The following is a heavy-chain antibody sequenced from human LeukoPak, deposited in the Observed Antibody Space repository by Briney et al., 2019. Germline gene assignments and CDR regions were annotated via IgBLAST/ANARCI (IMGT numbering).Heavy chain of an antibody. CDR2: IIPIFGTA. CDR3: ARGSGYGDSPGLH. CDR1: GGTFSSYA. Sequence: SVKVSCKASGGTFSSYAISWVRQAPGQGLEWMGGIIPIFGTANYAQKFQGRVTITADESASTAYMALNSLRSDDTAVYYCARGSGYGDSPGLHWGQGALVTVSS. J-gene: IGHJ4*02. D-gene: IGHD4-17*01. V-gene: IGHV1-69*13.